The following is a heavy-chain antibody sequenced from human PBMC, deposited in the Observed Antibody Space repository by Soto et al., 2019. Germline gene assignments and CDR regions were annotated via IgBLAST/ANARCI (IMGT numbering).Heavy chain of an antibody. CDR2: IIPILGIA. CDR3: AREGYCSGGSCYNWFDP. CDR1: GGTFSSYT. J-gene: IGHJ5*02. D-gene: IGHD2-15*01. V-gene: IGHV1-69*04. Sequence: SVKVSCKASGGTFSSYTISWVRQAPGQGLEWMGRIIPILGIANYAQKFQGRVTITADKSTSTAYMELSSLRSEDTAVYYCAREGYCSGGSCYNWFDPWGQGTLVTVSS.